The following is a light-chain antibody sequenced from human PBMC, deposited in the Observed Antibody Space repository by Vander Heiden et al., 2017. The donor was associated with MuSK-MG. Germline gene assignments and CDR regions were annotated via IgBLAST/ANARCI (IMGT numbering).Light chain of an antibody. CDR1: SPHIGSNS. CDR3: AAWDDSLSAHV. CDR2: TNN. J-gene: IGLJ1*01. Sequence: SVLPQPPPASGTPRPRVTLPCSGSSPHIGSNSVYGYQQLPGTAPKLLFYTNNQRPSGVPGRFSGSKAGTSASMAISGLRSEDEADYYCAAWDDSLSAHVFGPGTRVTVL. V-gene: IGLV1-47*01.